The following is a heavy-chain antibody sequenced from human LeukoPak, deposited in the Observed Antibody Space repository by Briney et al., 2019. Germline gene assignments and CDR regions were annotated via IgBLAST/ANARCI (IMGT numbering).Heavy chain of an antibody. CDR1: GFTFSSYA. CDR2: ISGSGGST. CDR3: ARGMFGGYCTDY. V-gene: IGHV3-23*01. Sequence: GSLRLSCAASGFTFSSYAMSWVRQAPGKGLEWVSAISGSGGSTYYADSVKGRFTISRDNAKNTVYLQMNSLRAEDTAVYYCARGMFGGYCTDYWGQGTWVPVSS. J-gene: IGHJ4*02. D-gene: IGHD3-3*01.